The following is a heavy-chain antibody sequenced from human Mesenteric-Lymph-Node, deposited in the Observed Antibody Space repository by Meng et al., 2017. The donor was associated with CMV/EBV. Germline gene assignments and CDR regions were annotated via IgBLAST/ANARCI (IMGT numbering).Heavy chain of an antibody. J-gene: IGHJ4*02. Sequence: KASGSTVTNYGITWVRQAPGQGLEWMGWISAKNGNTIYAQNLQGRVTMTTDTSTSTAHMELTSLKSDDTAVYYCARDLWAIHRNYVDYWGQGTLVTVSS. V-gene: IGHV1-18*04. CDR3: ARDLWAIHRNYVDY. CDR2: ISAKNGNT. CDR1: GSTVTNYG. D-gene: IGHD2/OR15-2a*01.